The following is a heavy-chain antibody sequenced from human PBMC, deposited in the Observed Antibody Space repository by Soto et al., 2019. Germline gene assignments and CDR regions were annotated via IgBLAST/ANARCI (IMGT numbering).Heavy chain of an antibody. CDR3: AREVVAPYYYYGMDV. V-gene: IGHV1-18*01. CDR1: GYTFTRSG. J-gene: IGHJ6*02. Sequence: GASVKVSCKASGYTFTRSGISWVRQAPGQGLEWMGWMSTYNGDTNYAQTFQGRVTMTTDTSTSTVYMELRSLRSDDTAVYYCAREVVAPYYYYGMDVWGQGTPVTVSS. D-gene: IGHD2-15*01. CDR2: MSTYNGDT.